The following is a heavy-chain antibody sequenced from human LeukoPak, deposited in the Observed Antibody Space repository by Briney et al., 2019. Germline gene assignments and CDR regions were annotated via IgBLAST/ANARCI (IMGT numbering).Heavy chain of an antibody. Sequence: PGGPLRLPCAASGFTFSSYWMHWVRHAPGKGLVWVSRINSDGSSTSYADSVKGRFTISRDNAKNTLYLQMNSLRAEDTAVYYCARAGGLGIQNYYYFMDVWGKGTTVTVSS. CDR1: GFTFSSYW. J-gene: IGHJ6*03. CDR3: ARAGGLGIQNYYYFMDV. D-gene: IGHD7-27*01. CDR2: INSDGSST. V-gene: IGHV3-74*01.